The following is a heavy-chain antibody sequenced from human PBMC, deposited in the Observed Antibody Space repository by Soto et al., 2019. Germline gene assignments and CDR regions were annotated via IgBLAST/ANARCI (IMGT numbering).Heavy chain of an antibody. CDR1: GGTFSSYA. CDR2: IIPIFGTA. CDR3: ARAYCGGDCYSSGWLTFDY. D-gene: IGHD2-21*02. V-gene: IGHV1-69*13. Sequence: SVKVSCKASGGTFSSYAISWVRQAPGQGLEWMGGIIPIFGTANYAQKFQGRVTITADESTSTAYMELSSLRSEDTAVYYCARAYCGGDCYSSGWLTFDYWGQGTLVTVSS. J-gene: IGHJ4*02.